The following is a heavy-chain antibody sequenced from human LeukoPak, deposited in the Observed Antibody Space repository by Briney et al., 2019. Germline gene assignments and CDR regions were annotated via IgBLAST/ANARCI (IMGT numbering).Heavy chain of an antibody. J-gene: IGHJ3*01. D-gene: IGHD3-10*01. CDR3: ARDRFMVRGVMVGTFDL. Sequence: PGGSLRLSCAASGFTFSDYAMHGVRQAPGKGLEWVAGIGYDGSNKYDADSVKGRFTISRDNSKNMMYLQMNSLRAEDTAVYYCARDRFMVRGVMVGTFDLWGQGTMVTVSS. CDR1: GFTFSDYA. CDR2: IGYDGSNK. V-gene: IGHV3-33*01.